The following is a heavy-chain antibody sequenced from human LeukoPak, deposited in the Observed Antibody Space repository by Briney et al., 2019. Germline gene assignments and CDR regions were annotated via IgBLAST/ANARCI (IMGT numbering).Heavy chain of an antibody. V-gene: IGHV4-34*01. CDR2: INHSGST. J-gene: IGHJ5*02. D-gene: IGHD4-11*01. Sequence: SETLSLTCAVYGGPFSGYYWSWIRRPPGKGLEWIGEINHSGSTNYNPSLKSRVTISVDTSKNQFSLKLSSVTAADTAVYYCARGVTNTVINWFDPWGQGTLVTVSS. CDR3: ARGVTNTVINWFDP. CDR1: GGPFSGYY.